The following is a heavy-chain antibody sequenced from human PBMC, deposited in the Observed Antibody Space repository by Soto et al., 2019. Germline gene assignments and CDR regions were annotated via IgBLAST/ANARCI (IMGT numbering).Heavy chain of an antibody. D-gene: IGHD3-3*01. Sequence: QVWQVESGGGVVQAGRSLRLSCAASGFTFRSYAMHWVRRAPGRGLEWVAIISYAEIDKYYADSVKGRFTISRDNSKNAQDLQRNSLRTEDTAAYYCARALDYWSANCDYWGQGSLVTVSS. CDR3: ARALDYWSANCDY. CDR1: GFTFRSYA. J-gene: IGHJ4*02. V-gene: IGHV3-30-3*01. CDR2: ISYAEIDK.